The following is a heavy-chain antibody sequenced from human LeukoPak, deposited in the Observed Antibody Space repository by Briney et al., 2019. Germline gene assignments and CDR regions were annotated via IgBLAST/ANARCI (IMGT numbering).Heavy chain of an antibody. CDR2: IYHSGST. CDR1: GGSISSGGYS. Sequence: SETLSLTCAVSGGSISSGGYSWSWIRQPPGEGLEWIGYIYHSGSTYYNPSLKSRVTISVDRSKNQFSLKLSSVTAADTAVYYCARGRRGYSGYDDVFYFDYWGQGTLVTVSS. V-gene: IGHV4-30-2*01. CDR3: ARGRRGYSGYDDVFYFDY. D-gene: IGHD5-12*01. J-gene: IGHJ4*02.